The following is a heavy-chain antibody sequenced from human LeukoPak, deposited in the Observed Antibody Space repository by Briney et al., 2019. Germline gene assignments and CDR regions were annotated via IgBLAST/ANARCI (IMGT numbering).Heavy chain of an antibody. V-gene: IGHV3-53*01. CDR1: GFIFSSNY. J-gene: IGHJ4*02. CDR2: IFSGGST. Sequence: GGSLRLSCAASGFIFSSNYMTWVRQAPGKGLEWVSVIFSGGSTYYADSVKGRVTISRDNSKNTLYLQMNNLRGEDTAVYYCARVGPTRSDFDYRGQGTLVTVSS. CDR3: ARVGPTRSDFDY. D-gene: IGHD1-26*01.